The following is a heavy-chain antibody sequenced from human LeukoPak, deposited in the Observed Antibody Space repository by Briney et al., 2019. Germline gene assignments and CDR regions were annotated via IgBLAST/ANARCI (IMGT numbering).Heavy chain of an antibody. J-gene: IGHJ4*02. CDR3: VKGRVEWLQDFDY. CDR2: ISSNGGST. V-gene: IGHV3-64D*09. D-gene: IGHD5-12*01. Sequence: GGSLALSCSASGFTFSSYAMHWVRQAPGKGLEYVSAISSNGGSTYYADSVKGRCTISRDNSKNTLYLQMSSLRAEDTAVYYCVKGRVEWLQDFDYWGQGTLVTVSS. CDR1: GFTFSSYA.